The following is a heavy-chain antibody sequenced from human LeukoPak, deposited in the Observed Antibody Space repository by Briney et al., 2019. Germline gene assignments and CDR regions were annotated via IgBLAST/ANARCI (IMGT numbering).Heavy chain of an antibody. J-gene: IGHJ3*02. CDR2: YDGSNK. V-gene: IGHV3-30-3*01. D-gene: IGHD2-15*01. Sequence: YDGSNKYYADSVKGRFTISRDNSKNTLYLQMNSLRAEDTAVYYCARYCSGGSCYSRTAFDIWGQGTMVTVSS. CDR3: ARYCSGGSCYSRTAFDI.